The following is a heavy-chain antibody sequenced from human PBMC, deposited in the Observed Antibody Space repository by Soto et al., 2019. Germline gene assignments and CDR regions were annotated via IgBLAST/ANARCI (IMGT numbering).Heavy chain of an antibody. CDR1: GVTFSNHG. CDR2: TSFDGGKK. J-gene: IGHJ6*02. CDR3: AKVIDYGSEIYNRDYYYYGMDV. Sequence: PXGSLRLSCATSGVTFSNHGMHWVRQAPGGGLDWVAVTSFDGGKKYYADSVNGRFTVSRDNSNNTLYLQMNSLRVEDTAVYYCAKVIDYGSEIYNRDYYYYGMDVWGRGTTVTVSS. D-gene: IGHD3-10*01. V-gene: IGHV3-30*18.